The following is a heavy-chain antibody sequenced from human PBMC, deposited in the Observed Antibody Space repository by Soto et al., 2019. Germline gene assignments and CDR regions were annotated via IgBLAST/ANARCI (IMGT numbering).Heavy chain of an antibody. CDR2: IYYSGST. Sequence: LSLTCTVSGGSISSGDYYWSWIRQPPGKGLEWIGYIYYSGSTYYNPSLKSRVTISVDTSKNQFSLKLSSVTAADTAVYCCARVPAMVPYYFDYWGQGTLVTVSS. CDR3: ARVPAMVPYYFDY. CDR1: GGSISSGDYY. J-gene: IGHJ4*02. D-gene: IGHD5-18*01. V-gene: IGHV4-30-4*01.